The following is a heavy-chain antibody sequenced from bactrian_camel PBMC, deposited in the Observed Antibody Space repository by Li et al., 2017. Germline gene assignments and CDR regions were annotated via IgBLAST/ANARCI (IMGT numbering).Heavy chain of an antibody. CDR2: INGDSTTT. CDR1: GDTLSRHC. V-gene: IGHV3S31*01. D-gene: IGHD1*01. Sequence: DVQLVESGGGSVQAGGSLKLSCVVTGDTLSRHCLGWSRQAPGTERERVAFINGDSTTTNYADSVRGRFTVFKDNAKRTLYLQMNNLTPEDSGMYFCASGPLRTCAALPNTWGQGTQVTVS. CDR3: ASGPLRTCAALPNT. J-gene: IGHJ4*01.